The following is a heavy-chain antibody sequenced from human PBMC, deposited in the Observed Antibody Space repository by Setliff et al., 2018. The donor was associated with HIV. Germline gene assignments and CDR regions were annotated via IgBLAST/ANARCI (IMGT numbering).Heavy chain of an antibody. J-gene: IGHJ4*02. D-gene: IGHD3-3*01. CDR2: IKQDGSEK. V-gene: IGHV3-7*01. Sequence: GGSLRLSCAGSGFTFSTYYMTWVRQAPGKGLEWVANIKQDGSEKHYVDSVKGRFTISRDNAKNSLYLQMSSLRVEDTAVYYCANDFWSGAAYWGQGTLVTVSS. CDR3: ANDFWSGAAY. CDR1: GFTFSTYY.